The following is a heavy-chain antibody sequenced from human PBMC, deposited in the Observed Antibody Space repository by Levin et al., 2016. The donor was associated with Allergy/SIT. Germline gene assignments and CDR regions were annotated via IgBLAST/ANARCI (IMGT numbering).Heavy chain of an antibody. D-gene: IGHD3-10*01. J-gene: IGHJ3*02. Sequence: ASVKVSCKASGYTFTDYFTHWVRQAPGQGLEWMGWINPSSGGTKYAQRSQGRVTMTSDTSISTAYMELSRLTSDDTGVYYCARAQFYGSGDDAFDMWGQGTNGHRLF. V-gene: IGHV1-2*02. CDR2: INPSSGGT. CDR3: ARAQFYGSGDDAFDM. CDR1: GYTFTDYF.